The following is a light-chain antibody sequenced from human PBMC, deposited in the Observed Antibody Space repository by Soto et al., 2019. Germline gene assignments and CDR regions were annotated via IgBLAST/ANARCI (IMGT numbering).Light chain of an antibody. CDR1: QSVSSN. V-gene: IGKV3-15*01. CDR2: GAS. J-gene: IGKJ4*01. Sequence: EIVMTQSPATLSVSPVEGSTVSFMAIQSVSSNLAWYQQKPGQAPRLLIYGASTRATGIPARFSGSGSGTDFTLTISRLEPEDFAVYYCQQFSSYPLTFGGGTKVDIK. CDR3: QQFSSYPLT.